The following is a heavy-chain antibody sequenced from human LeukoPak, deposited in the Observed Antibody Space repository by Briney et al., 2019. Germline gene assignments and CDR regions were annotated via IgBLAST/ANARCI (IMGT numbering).Heavy chain of an antibody. J-gene: IGHJ5*02. D-gene: IGHD6-19*01. CDR3: ARAPYSSGWYGGWFDP. CDR2: IIPIFGTA. V-gene: IGHV1-69*13. CDR1: GGTFSSYA. Sequence: ASVKVSCKASGGTFSSYAISWVRQAPGQGLEWMVGIIPIFGTANYAQKFQGRVTITADESTSTAYMELSSLRSEDTAVYYCARAPYSSGWYGGWFDPWGQGTLVTVSS.